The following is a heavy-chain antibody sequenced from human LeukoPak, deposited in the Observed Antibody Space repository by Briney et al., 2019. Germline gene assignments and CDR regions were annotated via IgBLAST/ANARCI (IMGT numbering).Heavy chain of an antibody. J-gene: IGHJ6*04. D-gene: IGHD1-26*01. CDR3: ARWDGHYGMDV. CDR2: IYYSGST. CDR1: GGSISSNNYY. V-gene: IGHV4-30-4*01. Sequence: MASETLSLTCTVSGGSISSNNYYWSWIRQPPGKGLEWIGYIYYSGSTYYNPSLKSRVTISVDTSKNRFSLNLSSVTAADPAVYYCARWDGHYGMDVWGKGTTVTVSS.